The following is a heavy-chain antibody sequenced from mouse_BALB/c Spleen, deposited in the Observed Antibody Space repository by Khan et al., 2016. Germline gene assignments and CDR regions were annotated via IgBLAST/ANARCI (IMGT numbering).Heavy chain of an antibody. Sequence: EVQLQESGPGLVKPSQSLSLTCTVTGYSITSDYAWNWIRQFPGNKLEWMGYISYSGIVSYNPSLKSRISITRDTFKNQFFLQLNSVTTEDTATXYCSRLPPWYFDVWGAGTTVTVSS. CDR3: SRLPPWYFDV. J-gene: IGHJ1*01. CDR1: GYSITSDYA. CDR2: ISYSGIV. V-gene: IGHV3-2*02.